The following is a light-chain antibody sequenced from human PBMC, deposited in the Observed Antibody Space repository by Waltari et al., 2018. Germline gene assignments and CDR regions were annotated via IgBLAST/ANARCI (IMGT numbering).Light chain of an antibody. CDR3: QKYSSSPWT. V-gene: IGKV3-20*01. Sequence: VILTQSPATLSLSPGERATISCRASQSVSSYLAWYQQKPGQAPRLLIYGASSRATGIPDRFSGSGSGIEFTLTISSLEPEDFAVYYCQKYSSSPWTFGQGTKVEIK. CDR1: QSVSSY. CDR2: GAS. J-gene: IGKJ1*01.